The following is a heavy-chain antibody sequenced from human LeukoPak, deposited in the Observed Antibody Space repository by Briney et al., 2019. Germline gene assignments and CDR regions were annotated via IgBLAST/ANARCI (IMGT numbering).Heavy chain of an antibody. Sequence: GGSLRLSCAAPGFSFSSYSMNWVRQAPGKGLEWVSSISSSSFYIYYADSVKGRFSISRDNAKSSLYLQMNSLRAEDTAVCYCAREIGGGSSPGDDAFDIWGQGTMVTVSS. CDR2: ISSSSFYI. D-gene: IGHD3-16*01. CDR3: AREIGGGSSPGDDAFDI. CDR1: GFSFSSYS. V-gene: IGHV3-21*01. J-gene: IGHJ3*02.